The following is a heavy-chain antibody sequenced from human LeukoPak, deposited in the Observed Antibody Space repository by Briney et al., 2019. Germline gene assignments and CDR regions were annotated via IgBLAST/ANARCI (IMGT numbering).Heavy chain of an antibody. V-gene: IGHV4-38-2*02. CDR1: GYSISSGYY. Sequence: SETLSLTCTVSGYSISSGYYWGWIRQPPGKGLEWIGEINHSGSTNYNPSLKSRVTISVDTSKNQFSPKLSSVTAADTAVYYCARHTMVRGVIMYYFDYWGQGTLVTVSS. CDR2: INHSGST. D-gene: IGHD3-10*01. J-gene: IGHJ4*02. CDR3: ARHTMVRGVIMYYFDY.